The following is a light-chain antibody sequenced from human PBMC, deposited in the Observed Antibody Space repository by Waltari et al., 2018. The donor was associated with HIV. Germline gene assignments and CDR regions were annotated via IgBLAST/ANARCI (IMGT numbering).Light chain of an antibody. J-gene: IGLJ1*01. CDR3: AAWDDSLSGYV. V-gene: IGLV1-47*01. CDR2: RNN. CDR1: SSSIGSNY. Sequence: QSVLTQPPSASGTPGQRVTISCSGSSSSIGSNYVYWYQQPPGTAPKLLIYRNNQRPSGVPDRFSGSKSGTSASLAISGLRSEDEADYYCAAWDDSLSGYVFGTGTKVTVL.